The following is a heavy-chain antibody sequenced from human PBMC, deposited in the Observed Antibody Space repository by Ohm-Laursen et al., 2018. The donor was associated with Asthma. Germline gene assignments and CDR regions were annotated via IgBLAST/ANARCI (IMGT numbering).Heavy chain of an antibody. J-gene: IGHJ6*02. CDR1: GLTFSSYW. V-gene: IGHV3-7*05. CDR3: ARFGRDYRSHGMDV. D-gene: IGHD4-11*01. CDR2: IKEDGSEE. Sequence: SLRLSCAASGLTFSSYWMTWVRRAPGKGPEWVAHIKEDGSEESYLASVKGRFTISRDNAKNSLSLQMNSLRAEDTAVYYCARFGRDYRSHGMDVWGQGTTVTVSS.